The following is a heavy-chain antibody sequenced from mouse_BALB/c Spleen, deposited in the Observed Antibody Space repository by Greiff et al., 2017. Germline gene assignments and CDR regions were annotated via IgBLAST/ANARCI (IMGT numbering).Heavy chain of an antibody. CDR1: GYTFTSYW. CDR3: TRNGDYLDY. V-gene: IGHV1-69*02. CDR2: IYPSDSYT. Sequence: QVQLKQPGAELVRPGASVKLSCKASGYTFTSYWINWVKQRPGQGLEWIGNIYPSDSYTNYNQKFKDKATLTVDKSSSTAYMQLSSPTSEDSAVYYCTRNGDYLDYWGQGTTLTVSA. J-gene: IGHJ2*01.